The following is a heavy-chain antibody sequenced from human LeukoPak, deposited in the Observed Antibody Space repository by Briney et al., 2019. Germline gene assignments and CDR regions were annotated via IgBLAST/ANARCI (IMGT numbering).Heavy chain of an antibody. CDR1: GFTFSSYA. CDR3: AKYHYYDSSNWFDP. J-gene: IGHJ5*02. Sequence: GGSLRLSCAASGFTFSSYAMSWVRQAPGKGLEWVSAISGSGGSTYYADSVKGRFTISRDDSKNTLYLQMNSLRAEDTAVYYCAKYHYYDSSNWFDPWGQGTLVTVSS. D-gene: IGHD3-22*01. V-gene: IGHV3-23*01. CDR2: ISGSGGST.